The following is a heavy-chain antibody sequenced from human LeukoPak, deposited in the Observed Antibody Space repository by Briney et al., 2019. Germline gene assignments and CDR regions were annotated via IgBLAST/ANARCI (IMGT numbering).Heavy chain of an antibody. CDR1: GYTFTSYD. Sequence: RASVKVSCKASGYTFTSYDINWVRQATGQGLEWMGWMNPNSGNTGYAQKFQGRVTITRNTSISTAYMELSSLRSEDTAVYYCAKGGKIGSSPLNWGQGTLVTVSS. J-gene: IGHJ4*02. V-gene: IGHV1-8*03. CDR3: AKGGKIGSSPLN. D-gene: IGHD6-6*01. CDR2: MNPNSGNT.